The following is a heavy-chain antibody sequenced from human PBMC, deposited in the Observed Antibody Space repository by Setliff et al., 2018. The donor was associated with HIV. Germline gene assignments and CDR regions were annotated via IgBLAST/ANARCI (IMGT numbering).Heavy chain of an antibody. CDR1: GFTFTDYT. V-gene: IGHV3-21*04. Sequence: GGSLRLSCAASGFTFTDYTMNWVRQAPGKGLEWVSSISSSSRSKYYADSVKGRFTISRDNSKNTLYLQMNSLRAEDTAVYYCARVSPWFDPWGQGTLVTVSS. CDR3: ARVSPWFDP. CDR2: ISSSSRSK. J-gene: IGHJ5*02.